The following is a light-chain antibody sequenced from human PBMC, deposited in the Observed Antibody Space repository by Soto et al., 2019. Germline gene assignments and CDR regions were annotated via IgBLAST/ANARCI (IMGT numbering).Light chain of an antibody. V-gene: IGLV2-11*01. Sequence: QSALTQPRSVSGSPGQSVTISCTGTSSDIGGYNYVSWYQQYPGKAPKLMISDVSKRPSGVPDRFSGSKSDNTASLTISGLQADDEADYYCCSYAGSYIYVFGGGTKLTVL. CDR1: SSDIGGYNY. CDR3: CSYAGSYIYV. CDR2: DVS. J-gene: IGLJ2*01.